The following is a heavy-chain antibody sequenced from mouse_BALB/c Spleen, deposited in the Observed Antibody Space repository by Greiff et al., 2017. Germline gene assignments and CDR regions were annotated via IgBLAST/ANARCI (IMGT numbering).Heavy chain of an antibody. CDR1: GYTFTSYY. V-gene: IGHV1-53*01. D-gene: IGHD2-13*01. Sequence: QVQLQQPGAELVKPGASVKLSCKASGYTFTSYYMYWVKQRPGQGLEWIGGINPSNGGTNFNEKFKGKATLTADKSSNTAYMQLSSLTSEDSAVYFCARSAYYGDYWYFDVWGAGTTVTVSS. CDR2: INPSNGGT. CDR3: ARSAYYGDYWYFDV. J-gene: IGHJ1*01.